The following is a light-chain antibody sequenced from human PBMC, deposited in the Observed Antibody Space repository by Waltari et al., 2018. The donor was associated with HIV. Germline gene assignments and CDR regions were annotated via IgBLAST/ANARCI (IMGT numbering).Light chain of an antibody. CDR1: SGHSSYA. CDR2: LNSDGSH. V-gene: IGLV4-69*01. CDR3: QTWGTGMV. Sequence: QLVLTQSPSASASLGASVKLTCTLSSGHSSYAIAWHQQQPEKGPRYLMKLNSDGSHSKGDWIPDRFSGSSSGAERYLTISSLQSDDEADYYCQTWGTGMVFGGGTKLTVL. J-gene: IGLJ2*01.